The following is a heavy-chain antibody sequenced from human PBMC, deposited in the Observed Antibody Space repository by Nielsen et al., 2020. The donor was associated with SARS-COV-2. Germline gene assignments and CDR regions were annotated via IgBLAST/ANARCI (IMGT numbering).Heavy chain of an antibody. V-gene: IGHV4-59*08. CDR2: FYHTGST. Sequence: SDTLSLTCTVSTDSFSDYYWSWFRQPPGQRLEWIGYFYHTGSTRSNPSLKSRVSISGDTSKNQFSLELRSVTAADTAIYYCARQNPLFSTSRPVDWWGQGTLVTVSS. CDR3: ARQNPLFSTSRPVDW. D-gene: IGHD6-6*01. CDR1: TDSFSDYY. J-gene: IGHJ4*02.